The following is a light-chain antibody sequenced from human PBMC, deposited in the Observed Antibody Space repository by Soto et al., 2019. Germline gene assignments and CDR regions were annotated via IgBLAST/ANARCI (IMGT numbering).Light chain of an antibody. CDR3: QKYNNWPRT. J-gene: IGKJ1*01. CDR2: GAS. V-gene: IGKV3-15*01. CDR1: QSVSSN. Sequence: EIVMTQSPATLSVSPGERATLSCRASQSVSSNLAWYQQKPGQAPRLLIYGASTRATGIPARFSGSGSGTEFTLTISSLQSEDFAVYYCQKYNNWPRTFGQEPKVDIK.